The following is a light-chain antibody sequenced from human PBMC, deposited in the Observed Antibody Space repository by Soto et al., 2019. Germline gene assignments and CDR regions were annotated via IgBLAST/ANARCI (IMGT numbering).Light chain of an antibody. Sequence: DLQIAQYRKSVYPAVGRSVTNNCRVSQGITSYLNWYRQKPGKVPKLLIYSASNLQSGVPSRFSGSGSGTDFTLTIRCRQSYDVATHYCEQADSVPISVGQGTRLEIK. CDR2: SAS. CDR1: QGITSY. J-gene: IGKJ5*01. V-gene: IGKV1-27*01. CDR3: EQADSVPIS.